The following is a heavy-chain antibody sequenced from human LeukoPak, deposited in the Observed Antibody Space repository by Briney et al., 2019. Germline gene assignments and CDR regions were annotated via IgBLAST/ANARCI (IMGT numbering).Heavy chain of an antibody. CDR2: ISYDGSNK. V-gene: IGHV3-30*04. CDR1: GLTLSSYA. J-gene: IGHJ4*02. CDR3: AIAPYDDFWSGYSAYFDY. Sequence: GRTLRLSCAASGLTLSSYAMHWVREAPGKGLEGGAVISYDGSNKYYAESVKGRFTISRDNSNSTLYLQMNSLRADDTAVYYCAIAPYDDFWSGYSAYFDYWGQGTLVTVSS. D-gene: IGHD3-3*01.